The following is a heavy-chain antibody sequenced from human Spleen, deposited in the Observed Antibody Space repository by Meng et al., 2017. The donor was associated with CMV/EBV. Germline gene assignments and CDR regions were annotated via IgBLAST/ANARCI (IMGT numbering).Heavy chain of an antibody. V-gene: IGHV3-7*03. CDR3: ARESRGYCSTTSCYRFQGYYGMDV. J-gene: IGHJ6*02. CDR2: IKQDGSET. CDR1: GSTFSSYW. D-gene: IGHD2-2*02. Sequence: GESLKISCAASGSTFSSYWMSWVRQAPGKGLEWVANIKQDGSETYYVDSVKGRFTISRDNAKKSLYLQINSLRAEDTAVYYCARESRGYCSTTSCYRFQGYYGMDVWGQGTTVTVSS.